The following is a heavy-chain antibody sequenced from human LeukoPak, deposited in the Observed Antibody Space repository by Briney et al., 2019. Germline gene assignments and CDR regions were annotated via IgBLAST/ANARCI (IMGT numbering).Heavy chain of an antibody. J-gene: IGHJ6*03. CDR3: ANDVLLWFGESHRPYNYYYYMDV. CDR1: GFTFTSYA. V-gene: IGHV3-23*01. CDR2: ISGGGGST. Sequence: PGGSLRLSCAPSGFTFTSYAMSWVRQAPGKWLEWVSAISGGGGSTYYAESVKGRFNISRDNSKNTLYLQMNSVRAEDTAVYYCANDVLLWFGESHRPYNYYYYMDVWGKGTTVTVSS. D-gene: IGHD3-10*01.